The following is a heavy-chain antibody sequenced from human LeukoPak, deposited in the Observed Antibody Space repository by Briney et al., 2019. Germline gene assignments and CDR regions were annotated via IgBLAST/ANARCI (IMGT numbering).Heavy chain of an antibody. CDR1: GGSISSYY. CDR3: ARATLVRGVFTFDY. J-gene: IGHJ4*02. CDR2: IYYSGST. V-gene: IGHV4-59*01. D-gene: IGHD3-10*01. Sequence: SETLSLTCTVSGGSISSYYWNWIRQPPGKGLEWIGNIYYSGSTNYNPSLKSRVTISVDTSKNQFSLRLSSVTAADTAVFYCARATLVRGVFTFDYWGQGTLVTVSS.